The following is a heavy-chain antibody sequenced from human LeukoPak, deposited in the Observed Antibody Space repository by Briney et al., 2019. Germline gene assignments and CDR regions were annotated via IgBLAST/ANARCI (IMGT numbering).Heavy chain of an antibody. CDR3: ARGGNWNQFDY. CDR2: VYYSGST. D-gene: IGHD1-1*01. CDR1: GFTFSNYA. J-gene: IGHJ4*02. V-gene: IGHV4-59*08. Sequence: GSLRLSCAASGFTFSNYAMSWIRQPPGKGLEYIGYVYYSGSTNYNPSLKSRVTIPVDTSRSQFSLKLSSVTAADTAVYYCARGGNWNQFDYWGQGTLVTVSS.